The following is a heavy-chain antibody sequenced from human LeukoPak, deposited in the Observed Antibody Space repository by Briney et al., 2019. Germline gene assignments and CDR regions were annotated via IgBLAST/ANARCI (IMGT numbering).Heavy chain of an antibody. V-gene: IGHV3-21*01. D-gene: IGHD3-22*01. Sequence: GGSLRLSCAASGFTFSSYSMNWVRQAPGKGLEWVSSISSSSSYIYYADSVKGRFTISRDNAKNSLYLQMNSLRAEDTAVYYCARDPLPIIMIVVVNYFDYWGQGALVTVSS. CDR1: GFTFSSYS. CDR2: ISSSSSYI. J-gene: IGHJ4*02. CDR3: ARDPLPIIMIVVVNYFDY.